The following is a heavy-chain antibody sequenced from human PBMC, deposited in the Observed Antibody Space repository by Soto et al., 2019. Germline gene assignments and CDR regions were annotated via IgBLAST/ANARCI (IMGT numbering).Heavy chain of an antibody. V-gene: IGHV1-69*01. J-gene: IGHJ3*02. CDR1: GGTFSSYA. CDR3: ARDLGYCSSTSFYAHAFDI. D-gene: IGHD2-2*01. Sequence: QVQLVQSGAEVKKPGSSVKVSCKASGGTFSSYAISWVRQAPGQGLEWMGGIIPIFGTANYAQKFQGRVTITADESTSTAYMELSSLRSEDTAVYYCARDLGYCSSTSFYAHAFDIWGQGTMVTVSS. CDR2: IIPIFGTA.